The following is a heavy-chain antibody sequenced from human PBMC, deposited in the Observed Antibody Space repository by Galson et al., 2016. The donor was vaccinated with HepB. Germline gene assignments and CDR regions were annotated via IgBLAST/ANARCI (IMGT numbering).Heavy chain of an antibody. J-gene: IGHJ3*02. CDR3: AKSQPGYSSGWYTPPSDAFDI. V-gene: IGHV3-23*01. Sequence: SLRLSCAASGFTFSSYALSWVRQAPGKGLEWVSTISGSGYHPYYADSVKGRFTISRDNSKNTLYLQMHSRSAEDTAVYYCAKSQPGYSSGWYTPPSDAFDIWGQGKMVTVSS. CDR1: GFTFSSYA. D-gene: IGHD6-19*01. CDR2: ISGSGYHP.